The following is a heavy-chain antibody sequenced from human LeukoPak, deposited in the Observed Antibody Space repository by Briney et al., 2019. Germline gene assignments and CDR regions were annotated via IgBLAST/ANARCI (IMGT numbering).Heavy chain of an antibody. V-gene: IGHV5-51*01. CDR2: IYPADSDT. CDR1: GYKFTNYW. Sequence: GESLKISCKGSGYKFTNYWIGWVRQMPGEGLEWMGIIYPADSDTRCSPSFQGQVTISADKSISTAYLQWSSLKASDTAMYYCARHRNVGATNPDPFNIWGQGTIVTVSS. J-gene: IGHJ3*02. CDR3: ARHRNVGATNPDPFNI. D-gene: IGHD1-26*01.